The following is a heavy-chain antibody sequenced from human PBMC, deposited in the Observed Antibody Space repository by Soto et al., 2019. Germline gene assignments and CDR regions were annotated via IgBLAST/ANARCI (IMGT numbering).Heavy chain of an antibody. V-gene: IGHV3-53*02. D-gene: IGHD6-6*01. Sequence: EVQLVETGGGLIQPGGSLRLSCAASGFTVSSNYMSWVRQAPGKGLEWVSVIYSGGSTYYADSVKGRFTISRDNSKITLYLQMNSMRAEDAAVYYCARDAGLSCSSPGDAFDIWGQGTMVTVSS. CDR3: ARDAGLSCSSPGDAFDI. CDR2: IYSGGST. CDR1: GFTVSSNY. J-gene: IGHJ3*02.